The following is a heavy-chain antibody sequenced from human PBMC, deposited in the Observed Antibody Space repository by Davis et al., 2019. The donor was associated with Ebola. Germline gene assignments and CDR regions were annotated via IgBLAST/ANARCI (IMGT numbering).Heavy chain of an antibody. V-gene: IGHV3-21*01. CDR2: ISSDSDYI. CDR3: AGDRPLDFFFGDYYGMDV. J-gene: IGHJ6*02. CDR1: GFTFSTYS. Sequence: GESLKISCAASGFTFSTYSMSWVRQAPGKGLEWVSSISSDSDYIYYADSAKGRFTISRDNAKNSLYLQMNRLRAEDTAVYYFAGDRPLDFFFGDYYGMDVWGQGTTVTVSS. D-gene: IGHD3-16*01.